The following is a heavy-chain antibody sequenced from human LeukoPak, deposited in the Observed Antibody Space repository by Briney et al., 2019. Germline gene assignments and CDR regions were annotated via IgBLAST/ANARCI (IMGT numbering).Heavy chain of an antibody. J-gene: IGHJ3*02. CDR2: IRSKRYGGTT. CDR1: GFTFGDSA. V-gene: IGHV3-49*03. D-gene: IGHD3-9*01. Sequence: GGSLRLSCAGSGFTFGDSALSWLRQAPGRGLEWISFIRSKRYGGTTEYAASVKGRFTISRDDSKSAAYLQMNSLKTEDTALYYCSREGYGILTGTKATHAFDIWGQGTMVTVSS. CDR3: SREGYGILTGTKATHAFDI.